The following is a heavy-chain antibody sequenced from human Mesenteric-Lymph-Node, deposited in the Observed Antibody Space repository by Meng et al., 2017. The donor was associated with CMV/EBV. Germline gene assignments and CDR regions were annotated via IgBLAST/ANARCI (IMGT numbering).Heavy chain of an antibody. Sequence: VSAYARSWVRQAPGKGLGWVSSISTDTHYICYAESVKGRFAMSRDDAKSSIYLQMDSLRAGDTAVYFCARGPIVETPSSIPVWFDPWGQGTLVTVSS. D-gene: IGHD2-2*02. J-gene: IGHJ5*02. CDR2: ISTDTHYI. V-gene: IGHV3-21*01. CDR1: VSAYA. CDR3: ARGPIVETPSSIPVWFDP.